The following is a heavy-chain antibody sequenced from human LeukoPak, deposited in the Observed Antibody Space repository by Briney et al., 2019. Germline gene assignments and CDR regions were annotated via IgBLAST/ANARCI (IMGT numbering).Heavy chain of an antibody. CDR2: INPNSGGT. V-gene: IGHV1-2*02. D-gene: IGHD3-3*01. J-gene: IGHJ3*02. CDR1: GYTFTGYY. Sequence: GGSVKVSCKAAGYTFTGYYMHWVRQAPGQGLEGMGGINPNSGGTNYAQKFQCRVTMTRDTSISTAYMELSRLRSDDTAVYYCARTTYYDFWSGYGAFDIWGQGTMVTVSS. CDR3: ARTTYYDFWSGYGAFDI.